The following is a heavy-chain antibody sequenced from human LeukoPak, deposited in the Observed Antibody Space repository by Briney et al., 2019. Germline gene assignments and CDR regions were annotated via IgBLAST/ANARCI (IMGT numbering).Heavy chain of an antibody. Sequence: GGSLRLSCAASGFTFSSSAMSWVRQAPGKGLEWGSTISGSGDSTYYADSVKGRFTISRDDSKNTLYLQMNSLRADDTAVYYCAKHRMVRGVITDYYFDYWGRGTLVTVSA. CDR2: ISGSGDST. CDR1: GFTFSSSA. J-gene: IGHJ4*02. D-gene: IGHD3-10*01. V-gene: IGHV3-23*01. CDR3: AKHRMVRGVITDYYFDY.